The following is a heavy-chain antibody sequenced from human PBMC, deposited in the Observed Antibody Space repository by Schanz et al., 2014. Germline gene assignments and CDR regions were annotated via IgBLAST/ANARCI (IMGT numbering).Heavy chain of an antibody. D-gene: IGHD1-26*01. CDR2: IKSDGSST. Sequence: EVHLVESGGGLVQPGGSLRLSCAASGFTFSSYWMHWVRQVPGKGLVWVSRIKSDGSSTSYADSVKGRFTISRDNAKNTLYLQMNSLRAEDTAVYYCARDHTTESYYSAGPPIDYWGQGTLLTVSS. V-gene: IGHV3-74*02. CDR1: GFTFSSYW. CDR3: ARDHTTESYYSAGPPIDY. J-gene: IGHJ4*02.